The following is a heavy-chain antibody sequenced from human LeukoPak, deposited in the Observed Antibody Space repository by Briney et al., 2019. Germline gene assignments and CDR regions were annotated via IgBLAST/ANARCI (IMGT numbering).Heavy chain of an antibody. CDR2: IYYSGST. CDR3: AREFSESGYFDL. D-gene: IGHD3-10*01. CDR1: GGSISSYY. Sequence: SETLSLTCTVSGGSISSYYWNWIRQPPGKGLEWIGYIYYSGSTNYNPSLKSRVTISVDTSKNQFSLKLSSVTAADTAVYYCAREFSESGYFDLWGRGTLVTVSS. J-gene: IGHJ2*01. V-gene: IGHV4-59*01.